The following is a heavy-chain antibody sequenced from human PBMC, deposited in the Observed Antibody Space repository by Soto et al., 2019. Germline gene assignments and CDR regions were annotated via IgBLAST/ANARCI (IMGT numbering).Heavy chain of an antibody. CDR3: TTYDFWSGYGMDV. CDR1: GFTFSTAW. Sequence: GGSLRLSCAASGFTFSTAWMNWVRQAPGKGLEWVGRIKSKTDGGTTDYAAPVKGRFTISRDDSKNTLYLQMNSLKTEDTAVYYCTTYDFWSGYGMDVWGQGTTVTVSS. J-gene: IGHJ6*02. CDR2: IKSKTDGGTT. D-gene: IGHD3-3*01. V-gene: IGHV3-15*07.